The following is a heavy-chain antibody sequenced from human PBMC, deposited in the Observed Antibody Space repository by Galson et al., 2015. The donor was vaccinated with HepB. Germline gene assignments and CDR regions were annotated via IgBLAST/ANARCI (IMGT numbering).Heavy chain of an antibody. CDR1: GFTFSSYG. J-gene: IGHJ6*02. CDR2: IRYDGSNK. Sequence: SLRLSCAASGFTFSSYGMHWVRQAPGEGLEWVAFIRYDGSNKYYADSVKGRFTISRDNSKNTLYLQMNSLRAEDTAVYYCAKAYCSSTSCYRLDYYYGMDVWGQGTTVTVSS. CDR3: AKAYCSSTSCYRLDYYYGMDV. V-gene: IGHV3-30*02. D-gene: IGHD2-2*01.